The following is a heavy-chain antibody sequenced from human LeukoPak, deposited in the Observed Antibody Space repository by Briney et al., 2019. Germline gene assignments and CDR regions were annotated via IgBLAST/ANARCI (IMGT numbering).Heavy chain of an antibody. V-gene: IGHV3-21*01. D-gene: IGHD3-16*01. CDR3: VRDQGGAVSY. Sequence: GGSLRLSCAASGFTFSSYSMNWVRQAPGKGLEWVSSISSSSSYIYSADSVKGRFIISRDNAKSSLFLQMNSLRAEDTSVYYCVRDQGGAVSYWGQGTLVTVSS. J-gene: IGHJ4*02. CDR2: ISSSSSYI. CDR1: GFTFSSYS.